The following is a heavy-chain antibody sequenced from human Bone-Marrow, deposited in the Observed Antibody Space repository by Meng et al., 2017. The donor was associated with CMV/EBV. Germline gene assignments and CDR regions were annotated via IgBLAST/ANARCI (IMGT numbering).Heavy chain of an antibody. CDR3: AKGSTVTLYYYYYGMDV. CDR2: ISGSGGST. V-gene: IGHV3-23*01. CDR1: GFTFSSYA. J-gene: IGHJ6*02. Sequence: GESLKISCAASGFTFSSYAMSWVRQAPGKGLEWVSAISGSGGSTYYADSVKGRFTISRDNSKNTLYLQMNSLRAEDTAVYYCAKGSTVTLYYYYYGMDVWGQGTTVTVSS. D-gene: IGHD4-11*01.